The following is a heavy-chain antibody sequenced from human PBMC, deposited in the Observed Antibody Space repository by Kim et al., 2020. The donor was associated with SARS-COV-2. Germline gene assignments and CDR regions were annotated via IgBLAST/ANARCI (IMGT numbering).Heavy chain of an antibody. V-gene: IGHV4-34*01. CDR1: GGSFSGYY. J-gene: IGHJ4*02. Sequence: SETLSLTCAVYGGSFSGYYWSWIRQPPGKGLEWIGEINHSGSTNYNPSLKSRVTISVDTSKNQFSPKLSSVTAADTAVYYCARGLGEGSSTTGLFDYWGQGTLVTVSS. D-gene: IGHD3-10*01. CDR3: ARGLGEGSSTTGLFDY. CDR2: INHSGST.